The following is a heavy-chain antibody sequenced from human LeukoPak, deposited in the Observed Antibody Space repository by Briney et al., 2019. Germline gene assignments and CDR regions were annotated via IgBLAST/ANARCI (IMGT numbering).Heavy chain of an antibody. J-gene: IGHJ4*02. CDR1: GYSFSRYW. CDR2: IYPGDSDT. D-gene: IGHD3-10*01. Sequence: GESLKISCKGSGYSFSRYWLGRVRQMPGKGLEWMGIIYPGDSDTRYSPSFQGQVTISADKSISTAYLQWSSLEASDTAMYYCARRGWFGEFNDYWGQGTLVTVSS. CDR3: ARRGWFGEFNDY. V-gene: IGHV5-51*01.